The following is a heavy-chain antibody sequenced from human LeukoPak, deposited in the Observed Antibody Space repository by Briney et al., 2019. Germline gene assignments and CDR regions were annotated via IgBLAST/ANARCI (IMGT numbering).Heavy chain of an antibody. J-gene: IGHJ4*02. D-gene: IGHD2-8*01. Sequence: GGSLRLSCAASGFTFSSNAMNWVRQAPGKGLEWVSAISGSGGSTYYADSVKGRFTISRDNSKNTLYLQMSSLRAEDTAVYYCARDLGYCTNGVCHTRFDYWGQGTLVAVSS. V-gene: IGHV3-23*01. CDR1: GFTFSSNA. CDR3: ARDLGYCTNGVCHTRFDY. CDR2: ISGSGGST.